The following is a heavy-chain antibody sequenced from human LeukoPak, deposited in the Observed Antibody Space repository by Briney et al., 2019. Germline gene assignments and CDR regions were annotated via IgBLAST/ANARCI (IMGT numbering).Heavy chain of an antibody. CDR2: IYHSGST. CDR1: GGSISSYY. CDR3: ARVDSSGYYDLGFY. Sequence: SETLSLTCTVSGGSISSYYWGWIRQPPGKGLEWIGSIYHSGSTYYNPSLKSRVTISVDTSKNQFSLKLSSVTAADTAVYYCARVDSSGYYDLGFYWGQGTLVTVSS. V-gene: IGHV4-38-2*02. D-gene: IGHD3-22*01. J-gene: IGHJ4*02.